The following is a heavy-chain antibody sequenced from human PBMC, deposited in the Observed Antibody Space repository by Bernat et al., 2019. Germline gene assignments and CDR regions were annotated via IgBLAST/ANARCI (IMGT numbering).Heavy chain of an antibody. V-gene: IGHV3-49*03. CDR3: TSDTAVRGYGDYRDWFDP. CDR2: IRSKAYGGTT. J-gene: IGHJ5*02. D-gene: IGHD4-17*01. Sequence: EVQLVESGGGLVQPGRSLRLSCTASGFTFGDYAMSWFRQAPGKGLEWVGFIRSKAYGGTTEYAASVKGRFTISRDDSKSIAYLQMNSLKNEDTAVYYCTSDTAVRGYGDYRDWFDPWGQGTLVTVSS. CDR1: GFTFGDYA.